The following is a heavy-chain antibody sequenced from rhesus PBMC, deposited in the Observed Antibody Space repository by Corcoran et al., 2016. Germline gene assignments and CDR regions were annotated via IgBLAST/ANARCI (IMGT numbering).Heavy chain of an antibody. D-gene: IGHD5-42*01. CDR2: INGNSGST. CDR3: ASAPGDTAGTPEIDY. CDR1: GGSFSSYW. Sequence: QVQLQESGPGLVKPSETLSLTCAVSGGSFSSYWWSWIRQPPGKGLEWIGEINGNSGSTNSNPPLKSRVTISTDTSKNQFSLKLSSVTAADTAVYYCASAPGDTAGTPEIDYWGQGVLVTVSS. J-gene: IGHJ4*01. V-gene: IGHV4-80*01.